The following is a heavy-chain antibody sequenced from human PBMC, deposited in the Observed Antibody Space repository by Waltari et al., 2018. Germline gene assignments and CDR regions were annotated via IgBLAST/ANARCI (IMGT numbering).Heavy chain of an antibody. CDR1: GFTFSSYA. CDR3: AISDGYNFLGFDY. D-gene: IGHD5-12*01. V-gene: IGHV3-23*03. Sequence: EVQLLESGGGLVQPGGSLRLSCAASGFTFSSYAMSWVRQAPGKGLDWVSVIYSGGSTYYADSVKGRFTISRDNSKNTLYLQMNRLRAEDTAVYYCAISDGYNFLGFDYWGQGTLVTVSS. J-gene: IGHJ4*02. CDR2: IYSGGST.